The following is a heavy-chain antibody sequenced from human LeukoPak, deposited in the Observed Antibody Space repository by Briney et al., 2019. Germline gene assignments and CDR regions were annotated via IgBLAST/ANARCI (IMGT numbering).Heavy chain of an antibody. J-gene: IGHJ3*02. CDR3: AKVANRGWGDAFDI. V-gene: IGHV3-23*01. Sequence: GGSLRLSCAASGFTFDDYTMHWVRQAPGKGLEWVSAISGSGGSTNYADSVKGRFTISRDNSKNTLYLQMNSLRAEDTAVYYCAKVANRGWGDAFDIWGQGTTVTVSS. D-gene: IGHD3-10*01. CDR2: ISGSGGST. CDR1: GFTFDDYT.